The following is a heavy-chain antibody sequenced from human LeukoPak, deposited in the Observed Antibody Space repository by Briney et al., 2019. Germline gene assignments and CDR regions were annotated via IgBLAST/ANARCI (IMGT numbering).Heavy chain of an antibody. J-gene: IGHJ6*02. CDR3: ARDRAAAAPGVVHCGMDV. V-gene: IGHV3-21*01. CDR2: ISSSSSYI. CDR1: GFTFSSYS. Sequence: GGSLRLPCAASGFTFSSYSMNWVRQAPGKGLEWVSSISSSSSYIYYADSVKGRFTISRDNAKNSLYLQMNSLRAEDTAVYYCARDRAAAAPGVVHCGMDVWGQGTTVTVSS. D-gene: IGHD6-13*01.